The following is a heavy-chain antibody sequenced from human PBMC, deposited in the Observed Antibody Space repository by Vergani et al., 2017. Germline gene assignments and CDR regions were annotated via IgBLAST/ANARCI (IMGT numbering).Heavy chain of an antibody. V-gene: IGHV1-2*02. CDR2: INPDNGNT. D-gene: IGHD3-16*02. Sequence: QVQLVQSGAEVKKPGASVKVSCKASGYTFTGYYMHWVRQAPGQGLEWMGRINPDNGNTNYAQKFQGRVTMTRDTSISTAYMELSRLRSDDTAMYYCARVKDSGGVIATPDYFDYWGQGTLVTVSS. J-gene: IGHJ4*02. CDR1: GYTFTGYY. CDR3: ARVKDSGGVIATPDYFDY.